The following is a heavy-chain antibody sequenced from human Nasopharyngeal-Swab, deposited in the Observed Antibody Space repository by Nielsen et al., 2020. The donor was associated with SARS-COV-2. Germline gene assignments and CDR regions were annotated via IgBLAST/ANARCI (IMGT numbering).Heavy chain of an antibody. V-gene: IGHV1-18*01. D-gene: IGHD3-16*01. Sequence: WVRQAPGQGLEWMGWISAYNGNTNYAQKLQDRVTMTTDTSTSTAYMELRSLRSDATAVYYCARDRLEGGNYYYYYGMDVWGQGTTVTVSS. CDR2: ISAYNGNT. J-gene: IGHJ6*02. CDR3: ARDRLEGGNYYYYYGMDV.